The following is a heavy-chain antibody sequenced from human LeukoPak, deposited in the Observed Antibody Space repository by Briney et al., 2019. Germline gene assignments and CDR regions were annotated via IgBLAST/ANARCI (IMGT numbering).Heavy chain of an antibody. CDR1: GGSISSDY. V-gene: IGHV4-59*01. CDR2: IYYIGST. CDR3: VRVVGATGSSDY. J-gene: IGHJ4*02. Sequence: SETLSLTCTVSGGSISSDYWSWIRQPPGKGLEWIGYIYYIGSTNYIPSLKSRITISVDTSKSHFSLKLSSVTAADTAVYYCVRVVGATGSSDYWGQGTLVTVSS. D-gene: IGHD1-26*01.